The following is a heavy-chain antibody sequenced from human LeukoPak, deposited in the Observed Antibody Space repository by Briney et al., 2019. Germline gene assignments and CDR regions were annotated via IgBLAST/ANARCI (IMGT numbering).Heavy chain of an antibody. Sequence: PSETLSLTCTVSGGSISSYYWSWIRQPPGKGLEWIGYIYYSGSTNHNPSLKSRVTISVDTSKNQFSLKLSSVTAADTAVYYCARGDGYNLGYWGQGTLVTVSS. J-gene: IGHJ4*02. D-gene: IGHD5-24*01. V-gene: IGHV4-59*01. CDR1: GGSISSYY. CDR3: ARGDGYNLGY. CDR2: IYYSGST.